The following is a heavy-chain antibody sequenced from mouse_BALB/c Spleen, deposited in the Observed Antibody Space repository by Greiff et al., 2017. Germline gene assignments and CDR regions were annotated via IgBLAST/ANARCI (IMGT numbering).Heavy chain of an antibody. V-gene: IGHV5-17*02. Sequence: EVQLVESGGGLVQPEGSRKLSCAASGFTFSSFGMHWVRQAPEKGLEWVAYISSGSSTIYYADTVKGRFTISRDNPKNTLFLQMTSLRSEDTAMYYCARSGLAGTNYAMDYWGQGTSVTVSS. CDR2: ISSGSSTI. CDR3: ARSGLAGTNYAMDY. CDR1: GFTFSSFG. J-gene: IGHJ4*01. D-gene: IGHD4-1*01.